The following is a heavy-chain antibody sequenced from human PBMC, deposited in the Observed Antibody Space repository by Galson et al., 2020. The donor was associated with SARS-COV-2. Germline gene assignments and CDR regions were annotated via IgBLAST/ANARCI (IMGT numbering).Heavy chain of an antibody. Sequence: ASVKVSCKASGYTFTSYGISWVRQAPGQGLEWMGWISAYNGNTNYAQKLQGRVTMTTDTSTSTAYMELRSLRSDVTAVYYCARDWSAGFFGVSVHTHRRYYGMDVWGQGTTVTVSS. J-gene: IGHJ6*02. V-gene: IGHV1-18*01. CDR2: ISAYNGNT. CDR3: ARDWSAGFFGVSVHTHRRYYGMDV. CDR1: GYTFTSYG. D-gene: IGHD3-3*01.